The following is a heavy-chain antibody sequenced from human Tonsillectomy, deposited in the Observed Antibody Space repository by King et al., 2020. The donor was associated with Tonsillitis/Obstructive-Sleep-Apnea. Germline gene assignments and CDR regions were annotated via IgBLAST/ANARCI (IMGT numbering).Heavy chain of an antibody. J-gene: IGHJ6*03. CDR3: ARLQYCSSTSCYNPNYYYYYYMDV. Sequence: QLQESGPGLVKPSETLSLTCTVSGGSISSSSYYWGWIRQPPGKGLEWIGSIYYSGRTYYNPSLKSRVTISVETSKNQFSLKLSSVTAADTAVYYCARLQYCSSTSCYNPNYYYYYYMDVWGKGTTVTVSS. D-gene: IGHD2-2*02. CDR1: GGSISSSSYY. CDR2: IYYSGRT. V-gene: IGHV4-39*01.